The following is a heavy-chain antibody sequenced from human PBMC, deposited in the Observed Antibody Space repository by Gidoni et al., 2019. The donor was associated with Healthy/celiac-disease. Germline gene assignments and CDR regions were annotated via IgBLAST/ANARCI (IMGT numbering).Heavy chain of an antibody. CDR1: GFTFCSYS. Sequence: EVQLVESGGGLVQPGGSLRLFCAASGFTFCSYSLNWVRQAPGKGLEWVSYISSSSSTIYYADSVKGRFTISRDNAKNSLYLQMNSLRAEDTAVYYCARDNRQLWLLGTEYYFDYWGQGTLVTVSS. V-gene: IGHV3-48*01. D-gene: IGHD5-18*01. J-gene: IGHJ4*02. CDR3: ARDNRQLWLLGTEYYFDY. CDR2: ISSSSSTI.